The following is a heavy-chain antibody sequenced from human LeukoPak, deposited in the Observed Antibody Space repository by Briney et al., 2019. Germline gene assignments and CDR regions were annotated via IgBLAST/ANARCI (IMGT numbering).Heavy chain of an antibody. V-gene: IGHV4-30-2*01. J-gene: IGHJ4*02. Sequence: TSETLSLTCTVSGGSINNGNHFWTWIRQPAGKGLEWIGYIYHSGSTYYNPSLKSRVTISVDRSKNQFSLKLSSVTAADTAVYYCARGTTVTPGCFDYWGQGTLVTVSS. CDR3: ARGTTVTPGCFDY. D-gene: IGHD4-17*01. CDR2: IYHSGST. CDR1: GGSINNGNHF.